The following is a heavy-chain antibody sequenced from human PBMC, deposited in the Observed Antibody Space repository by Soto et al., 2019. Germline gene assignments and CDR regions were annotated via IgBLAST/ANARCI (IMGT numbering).Heavy chain of an antibody. Sequence: QVQLVQSGAEVKKPGSSVKVSCTASGGTFGSYAISWVRQAPGQGLEWMGGIIPIPGTANYAQKFQGRVTIAADECTSTDYMELSSLRSEDTAVYYCARSQGSSTSLEIYYYYYYGMDVWGQGTTVTVSS. J-gene: IGHJ6*02. CDR2: IIPIPGTA. CDR1: GGTFGSYA. D-gene: IGHD2-2*01. CDR3: ARSQGSSTSLEIYYYYYYGMDV. V-gene: IGHV1-69*01.